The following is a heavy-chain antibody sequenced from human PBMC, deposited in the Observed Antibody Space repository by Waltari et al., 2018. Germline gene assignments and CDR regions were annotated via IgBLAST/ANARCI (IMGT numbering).Heavy chain of an antibody. D-gene: IGHD1-26*01. V-gene: IGHV1-69*08. CDR1: GGTFSSYA. Sequence: QVQLVQSGAEVKKPGSSVKVSCKASGGTFSSYAISWVRQAPGQGLEWMGRIIPIFGTQNSAQNSQGRDTIPAKNSPSTASWERTSVRCGNRAVFYGAGGGGSYSRYFDYWGQGTLVTVSS. J-gene: IGHJ4*02. CDR2: IIPIFGTQ. CDR3: AGGGGSYSRYFDY.